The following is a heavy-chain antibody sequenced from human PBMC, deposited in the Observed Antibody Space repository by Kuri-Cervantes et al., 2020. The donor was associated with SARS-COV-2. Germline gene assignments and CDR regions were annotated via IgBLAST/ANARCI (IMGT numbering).Heavy chain of an antibody. V-gene: IGHV4-59*08. J-gene: IGHJ3*02. Sequence: SETLSLTCTVSGGSISSYYMSWIRQPPGKGLEWIGYIYYSGSTNYNPSLKIRVTISVDTSKNQFSLKLSSVTAADTAVYYCAGGLRYFDWLVLGDDAFDIWGQGTMVTVSS. D-gene: IGHD3-9*01. CDR1: GGSISSYY. CDR3: AGGLRYFDWLVLGDDAFDI. CDR2: IYYSGST.